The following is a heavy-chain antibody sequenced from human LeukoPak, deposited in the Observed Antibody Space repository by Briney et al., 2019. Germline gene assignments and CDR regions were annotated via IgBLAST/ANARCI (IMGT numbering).Heavy chain of an antibody. CDR2: ISSSSSYI. D-gene: IGHD1-26*01. CDR1: GFTFSSYS. J-gene: IGHJ3*02. Sequence: PGGSVRLSCAASGFTFSSYSMNWVRQAPGKGLEWVSSISSSSSYIHSADSVRGRFTISRDNAKNSLFLQMNSLRAEDTAVYYCARDEWGDAFDIWGQGTMVTVFS. CDR3: ARDEWGDAFDI. V-gene: IGHV3-21*01.